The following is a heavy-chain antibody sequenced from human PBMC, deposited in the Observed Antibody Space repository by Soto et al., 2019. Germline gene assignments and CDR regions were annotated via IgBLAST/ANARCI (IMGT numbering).Heavy chain of an antibody. CDR3: ARDSFYDSSGYYTK. D-gene: IGHD3-22*01. J-gene: IGHJ4*02. CDR1: GYTSTSYG. CDR2: ISGYNGNT. V-gene: IGHV1-18*04. Sequence: ASVKVSCKGSGYTSTSYGISWVRQAPGQGLEWMGWISGYNGNTKYAQELQGGVTMTIDTSTSTAYMEVRSLRADDTAVYYCARDSFYDSSGYYTKWGQGTLVTSPQ.